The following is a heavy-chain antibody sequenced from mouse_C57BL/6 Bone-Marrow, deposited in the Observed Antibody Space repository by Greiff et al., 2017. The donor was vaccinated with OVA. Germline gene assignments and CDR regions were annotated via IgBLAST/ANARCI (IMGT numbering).Heavy chain of an antibody. CDR1: GFNIKDDY. Sequence: VQLKQSGAELVRPGASVKLSCTASGFNIKDDYMHWVKQRPEQGLEWIGWIDPGNGDTEYASKFQGKATITADTSSNTAYLQLSSLTSEDTAVYYWTSPYDYDGPWFAYWGQGTLVTVSA. CDR3: TSPYDYDGPWFAY. J-gene: IGHJ3*01. CDR2: IDPGNGDT. D-gene: IGHD2-4*01. V-gene: IGHV14-4*01.